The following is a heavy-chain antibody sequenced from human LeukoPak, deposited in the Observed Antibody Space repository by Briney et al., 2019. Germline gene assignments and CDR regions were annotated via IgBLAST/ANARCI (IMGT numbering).Heavy chain of an antibody. CDR3: ARYCSSTSCYALREYYFDY. D-gene: IGHD2-2*01. J-gene: IGHJ4*02. V-gene: IGHV1-69*13. CDR1: GGTFSSYA. CDR2: IIPIFGTA. Sequence: SVKVSCKASGGTFSSYAISWVRQAPGQGLEWMGGIIPIFGTANYAQKFQGRVTITADESTSTAYMELSSLRSEDTAVYYCARYCSSTSCYALREYYFDYWGQGTLVTVSS.